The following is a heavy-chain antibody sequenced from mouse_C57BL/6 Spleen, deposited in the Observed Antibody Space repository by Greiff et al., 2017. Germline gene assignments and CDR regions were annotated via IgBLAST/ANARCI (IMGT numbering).Heavy chain of an antibody. V-gene: IGHV14-4*01. Sequence: VQLQQSGAELVRPGASVKLSCTASGFNIKDDYMHWVKQRPEQGLEWIGWIDPENGDTEYASKFQGKATITADTSSHTAYLQLSSLTSEDTAVYYCTTPLGYGSSFAYWGQGTLVTVSA. CDR2: IDPENGDT. CDR1: GFNIKDDY. J-gene: IGHJ3*01. D-gene: IGHD1-1*01. CDR3: TTPLGYGSSFAY.